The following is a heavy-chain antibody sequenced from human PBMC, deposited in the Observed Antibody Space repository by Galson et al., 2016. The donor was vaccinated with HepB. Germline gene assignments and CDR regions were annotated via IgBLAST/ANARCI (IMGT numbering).Heavy chain of an antibody. CDR3: ARGDYAWGSYRSFDY. CDR1: GGSITSDY. CDR2: VSHAGSP. Sequence: ETLSLTCTVSGGSITSDYWNWFRQPPGRGLEWIGYVSHAGSPDYNPSLKSRVTMSIDTSKNDFSLKMTYVTAADTALYYCARGDYAWGSYRSFDYWGPGILVTVSS. V-gene: IGHV4-59*01. J-gene: IGHJ4*02. D-gene: IGHD3-16*02.